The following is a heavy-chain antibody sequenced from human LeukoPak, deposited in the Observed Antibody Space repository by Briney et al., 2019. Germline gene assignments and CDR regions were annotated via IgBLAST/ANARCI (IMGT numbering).Heavy chain of an antibody. Sequence: PSETLSLTCTVSGDSISSYYWSWTRQPPGKGLEWIGYIYDTGSTNYNPSLKSRVTISVDTSKNQFSLKLSSVTAADTAVYYCARVLRDYPNWFDPWGQGTLVTVSS. CDR3: ARVLRDYPNWFDP. V-gene: IGHV4-59*01. D-gene: IGHD5-12*01. CDR2: IYDTGST. J-gene: IGHJ5*02. CDR1: GDSISSYY.